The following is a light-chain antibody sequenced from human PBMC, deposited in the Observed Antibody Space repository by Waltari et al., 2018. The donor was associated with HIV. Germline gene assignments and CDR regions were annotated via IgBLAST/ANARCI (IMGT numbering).Light chain of an antibody. Sequence: EIVLTQTPPSLSVTPGQAASISCKSSETLLHSDGKTYFYWYMQKTGQPPQLRMYEVSNRFAGVPDRFSGSGSETDFTLSMSRVEAEDVGVYYCMQSAQFPLTFGGGTKVEIK. CDR2: EVS. V-gene: IGKV2D-29*01. J-gene: IGKJ4*02. CDR1: ETLLHSDGKTY. CDR3: MQSAQFPLT.